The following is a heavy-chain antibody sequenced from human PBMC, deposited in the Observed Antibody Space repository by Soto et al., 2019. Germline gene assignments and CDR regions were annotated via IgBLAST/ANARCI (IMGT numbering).Heavy chain of an antibody. CDR3: AKSASIAYGSGSYFGY. CDR1: GFTFSSYA. Sequence: EVQLLESGGGLVQPGGSLRLSCAASGFTFSSYAMSWVRQAPGKGLEWVSAISGSGGSTYYADSVKGRFTISRDNSKNTLYLQMNRLRAEDTAVYYCAKSASIAYGSGSYFGYWGQGTLVTVSS. V-gene: IGHV3-23*01. D-gene: IGHD3-10*01. J-gene: IGHJ4*02. CDR2: ISGSGGST.